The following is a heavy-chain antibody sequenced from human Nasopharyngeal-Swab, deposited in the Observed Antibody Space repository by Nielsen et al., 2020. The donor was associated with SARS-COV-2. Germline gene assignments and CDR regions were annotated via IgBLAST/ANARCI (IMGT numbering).Heavy chain of an antibody. Sequence: VRQAPGKGLEWVSVIYSGGSTYYADSVKGRFTISRDNSKNTLYLQMNSLRAEDTAVYYCARLGSSSWYANWLDPWGQGTLVTVSS. CDR2: IYSGGST. J-gene: IGHJ5*02. D-gene: IGHD6-13*01. CDR3: ARLGSSSWYANWLDP. V-gene: IGHV3-53*01.